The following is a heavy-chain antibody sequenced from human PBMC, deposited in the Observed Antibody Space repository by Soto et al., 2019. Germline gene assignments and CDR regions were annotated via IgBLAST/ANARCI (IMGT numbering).Heavy chain of an antibody. CDR2: IYPGDSDT. D-gene: IGHD3-22*01. Sequence: VKISCKGSGYSFTSYWIGWVRQMPGKGLEWMGIIYPGDSDTRYSPSFQGQVTISADKSISTAYLQWSSLKASDTAMYYCARGSNYYDSSGYYWGYDYYYGMDVWGQGTTVTVSS. V-gene: IGHV5-51*01. J-gene: IGHJ6*02. CDR3: ARGSNYYDSSGYYWGYDYYYGMDV. CDR1: GYSFTSYW.